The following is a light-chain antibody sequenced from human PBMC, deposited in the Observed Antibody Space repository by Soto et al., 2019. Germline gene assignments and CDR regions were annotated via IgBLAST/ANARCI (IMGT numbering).Light chain of an antibody. CDR3: SSYAGSSKYV. J-gene: IGLJ1*01. Sequence: QSALTQPPSASGSPGQSVTISCTGTSSDVGGYNSVSWYQHHPGKAPKLMIYEVSKRPSGVPDRFSGSKSANTASLTVSGLQAEDEADYYCSSYAGSSKYVFGTGTKLTVL. CDR1: SSDVGGYNS. V-gene: IGLV2-8*01. CDR2: EVS.